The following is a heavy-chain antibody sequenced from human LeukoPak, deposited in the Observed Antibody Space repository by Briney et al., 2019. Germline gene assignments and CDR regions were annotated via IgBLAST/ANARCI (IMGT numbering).Heavy chain of an antibody. V-gene: IGHV3-30*04. CDR1: GFTFSSYA. J-gene: IGHJ4*02. CDR2: ISYDGSNK. Sequence: PGGSLRLSCAASGFTFSSYAMHWVRQAPGKGLEWVAVISYDGSNKYYADSVKGRFTISRDNSKNTLYLQMNSLRAEDTAVYYCARDESDGYNCLDYWGQGTLVTVSS. D-gene: IGHD5-24*01. CDR3: ARDESDGYNCLDY.